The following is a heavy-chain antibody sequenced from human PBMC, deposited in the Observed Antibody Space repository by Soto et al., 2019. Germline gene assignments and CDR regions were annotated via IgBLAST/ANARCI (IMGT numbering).Heavy chain of an antibody. D-gene: IGHD6-19*01. V-gene: IGHV3-23*01. CDR1: GFTFSDHA. J-gene: IGHJ4*02. CDR3: ARPQLYSTGGYFDT. Sequence: GGSLRLSCPVSGFTFSDHAMTWVRQAPGKGLELVSTSTNDGDRTFYSASVKGRFTVSRHRSNNTVELQMNRLRTEXAAVYFCARPQLYSTGGYFDTWCQRNPVTVSS. CDR2: STNDGDRT.